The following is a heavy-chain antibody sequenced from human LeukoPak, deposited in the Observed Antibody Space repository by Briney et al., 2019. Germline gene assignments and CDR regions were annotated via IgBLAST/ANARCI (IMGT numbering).Heavy chain of an antibody. D-gene: IGHD1-26*01. V-gene: IGHV3-23*01. Sequence: GGSLRLSCAASGFTFSSYAMSWVRQAPGKGLEWVSAISGSGGSTYYADSVKGRFTISRDNFKNTLYLQMNSLRAEDTAVYYCAKGSEWELPGGDAFDIWGQGTMVTVSS. CDR2: ISGSGGST. CDR3: AKGSEWELPGGDAFDI. CDR1: GFTFSSYA. J-gene: IGHJ3*02.